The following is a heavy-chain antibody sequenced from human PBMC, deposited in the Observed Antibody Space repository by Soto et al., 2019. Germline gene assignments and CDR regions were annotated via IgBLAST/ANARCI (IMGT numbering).Heavy chain of an antibody. CDR3: ATGLIAAAGHDDY. CDR2: INPNSGGT. CDR1: GYTFTGYY. D-gene: IGHD6-13*01. Sequence: ASVKVSCKASGYTFTGYYMHWARQAPGQGLEWMGWINPNSGGTNYAQKFQGRVTMTRDTSISTAYMELSRLRSDDTAVYYCATGLIAAAGHDDYWGRGTLVTVSS. V-gene: IGHV1-2*02. J-gene: IGHJ4*02.